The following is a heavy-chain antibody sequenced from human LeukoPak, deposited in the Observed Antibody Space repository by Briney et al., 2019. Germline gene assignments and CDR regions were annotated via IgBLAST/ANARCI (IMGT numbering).Heavy chain of an antibody. CDR1: GGSISSGGYY. J-gene: IGHJ5*02. CDR3: ARRVYYTAKRAFNWFDP. Sequence: KPSETLSLTCTVSGGSISSGGYYWSWIRQPPGKGLEWIGYIYHSGSTYYNPSLKSRVTISVDRSKNQFSLELSSVTAADTAVYYCARRVYYTAKRAFNWFDPWGQGTLVTVSS. V-gene: IGHV4-30-2*01. D-gene: IGHD2-8*01. CDR2: IYHSGST.